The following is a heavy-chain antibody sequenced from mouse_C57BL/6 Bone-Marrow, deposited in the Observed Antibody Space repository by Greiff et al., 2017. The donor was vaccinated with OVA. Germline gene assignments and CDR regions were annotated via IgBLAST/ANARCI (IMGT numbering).Heavy chain of an antibody. J-gene: IGHJ4*01. Sequence: QVQLQQSGAELARPGASVKMSCKASGYTFTSYTMHWVKQRPGQGLEWIGYINPSSGYTKYNQKFKDKATLTADKSSSTAYMQLSSLTSEDSAVYYCARTTVVAPYYYAMDYWGQGTSVTVSS. D-gene: IGHD1-1*01. CDR3: ARTTVVAPYYYAMDY. CDR1: GYTFTSYT. CDR2: INPSSGYT. V-gene: IGHV1-4*01.